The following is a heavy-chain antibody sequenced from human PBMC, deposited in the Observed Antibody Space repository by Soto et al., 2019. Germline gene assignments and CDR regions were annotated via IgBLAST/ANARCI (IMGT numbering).Heavy chain of an antibody. CDR2: IYYSGST. CDR3: ARGFSQMPNSIAALGGWVGYYYYGMDV. CDR1: GGSTSSGGYY. D-gene: IGHD6-13*01. Sequence: PSETLSLTCTVSGGSTSSGGYYWSWIRQHPGKGLEWIGYIYYSGSTYYNPSLKSRVTISVDTSKNQFSLKLSSVTAADTAVYYCARGFSQMPNSIAALGGWVGYYYYGMDVWGQGTTVTVSS. J-gene: IGHJ6*02. V-gene: IGHV4-31*03.